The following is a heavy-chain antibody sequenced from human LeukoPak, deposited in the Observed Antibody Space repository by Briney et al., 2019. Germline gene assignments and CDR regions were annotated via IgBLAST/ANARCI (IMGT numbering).Heavy chain of an antibody. CDR1: GFTVSANF. J-gene: IGHJ2*01. Sequence: HAGGSLRLSCAASGFTVSANFMSWVRQAPGEGLEWVSTISGNSGSTYYADSVKGRFTISRDNSKNTLFLQMNSLRVEDTAVYYCAKYGSGTYSAWYFDLWGRGTLVTVSS. CDR2: ISGNSGST. CDR3: AKYGSGTYSAWYFDL. D-gene: IGHD3-10*01. V-gene: IGHV3-23*01.